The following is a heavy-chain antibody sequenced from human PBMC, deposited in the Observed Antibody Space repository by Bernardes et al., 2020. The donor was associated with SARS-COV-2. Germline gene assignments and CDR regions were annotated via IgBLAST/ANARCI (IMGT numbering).Heavy chain of an antibody. CDR3: AKDYCGGDCDFFDY. V-gene: IGHV3-23*01. Sequence: GGSLRLSCAASGFTLDTFAMSWVRQAPGKGLEWVSGVSDSGDTYYADSVNGRFTISRDTSKNILFLQMNNLRAEDSAVYYCAKDYCGGDCDFFDYWGQGTVVTVSS. CDR2: VSDSGDT. D-gene: IGHD2-21*02. J-gene: IGHJ4*02. CDR1: GFTLDTFA.